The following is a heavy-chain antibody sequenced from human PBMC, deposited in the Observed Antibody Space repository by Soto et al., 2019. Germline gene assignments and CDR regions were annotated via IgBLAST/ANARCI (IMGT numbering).Heavy chain of an antibody. V-gene: IGHV3-74*01. CDR3: ARGINYAMDV. Sequence: EVQLVESGGGSVQPGGSLRLSCAASGSTVSGHWMHWVRQEPGRGLVWVSLLSPDGSVTTYADSVKGRFTISRDNAKNTLALQVNSLRAEDTAVYYCARGINYAMDVWGQGTTVTVSS. J-gene: IGHJ6*02. CDR2: LSPDGSVT. CDR1: GSTVSGHW.